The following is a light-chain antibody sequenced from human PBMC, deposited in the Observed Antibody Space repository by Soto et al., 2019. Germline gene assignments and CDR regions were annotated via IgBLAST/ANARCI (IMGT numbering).Light chain of an antibody. Sequence: QSALTQPASVSGSPGQSITISCTGTSSDVGGFDFVSWFQRRPGKAPRLIIYEVTNRPSGISDRFSGSKSGNTASLTISGLQAEDEVDYFCSSYIKTTTLYVFGSGTKLTVL. V-gene: IGLV2-14*01. CDR2: EVT. CDR1: SSDVGGFDF. CDR3: SSYIKTTTLYV. J-gene: IGLJ1*01.